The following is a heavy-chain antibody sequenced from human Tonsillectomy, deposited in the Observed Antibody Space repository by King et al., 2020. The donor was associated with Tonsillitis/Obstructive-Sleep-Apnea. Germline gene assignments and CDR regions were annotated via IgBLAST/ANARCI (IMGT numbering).Heavy chain of an antibody. CDR1: GFTFSSYA. J-gene: IGHJ4*02. V-gene: IGHV3-23*04. Sequence: VQLVESGGGLVQPGGSLRLSCAASGFTFSSYAMSWVRQAPGKGLEWVSAISGSGGSTYYADSVKGRFTISRDNSKNTLYLQMNSLRAEDTAVYYCAKDPKAVTIFGVVIPTDFDYWGQGTLVTVSS. CDR3: AKDPKAVTIFGVVIPTDFDY. CDR2: ISGSGGST. D-gene: IGHD3-3*01.